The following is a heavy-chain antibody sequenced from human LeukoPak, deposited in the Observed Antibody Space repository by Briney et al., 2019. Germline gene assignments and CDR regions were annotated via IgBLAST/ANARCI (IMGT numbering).Heavy chain of an antibody. Sequence: GGSLRLSCAVSGFTFSSYAMQWVRQAPGKGLEWVEVISYDGSNKYYADSVKGRFTISRDNSKNTLYLQMNSLRAEDTAVYYCARDGYSSSWYKPTRYNWFDPWGRGTLVTVSS. CDR3: ARDGYSSSWYKPTRYNWFDP. J-gene: IGHJ5*02. D-gene: IGHD6-13*01. CDR1: GFTFSSYA. V-gene: IGHV3-30-3*01. CDR2: ISYDGSNK.